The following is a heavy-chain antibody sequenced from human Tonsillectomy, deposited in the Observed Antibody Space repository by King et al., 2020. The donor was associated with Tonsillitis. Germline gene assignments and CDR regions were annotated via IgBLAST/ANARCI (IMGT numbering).Heavy chain of an antibody. CDR2: IYSGGST. CDR1: GFTVSSNY. V-gene: IGHV3-66*01. CDR3: ARDGSPHCGGDCYSYYYYYGMDV. J-gene: IGHJ6*02. D-gene: IGHD2-21*02. Sequence: VQLVESGGGLVQPGGSLRLSCAASGFTVSSNYMSWVRQAPGKGLEWVSVIYSGGSTYYADSVKGRFTISRDNSKNTLYLQMNSLRAEDTAVYYCARDGSPHCGGDCYSYYYYYGMDVWGQGTTVTVSS.